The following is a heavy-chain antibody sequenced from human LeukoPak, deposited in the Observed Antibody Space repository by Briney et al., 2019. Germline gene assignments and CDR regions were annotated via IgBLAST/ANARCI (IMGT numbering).Heavy chain of an antibody. D-gene: IGHD3-10*01. CDR3: ARTTYYYGSGSYWFDP. J-gene: IGHJ5*02. Sequence: SGPALVKPTQTLTLTCTFSGFARSTSGMRVGWIRQPPGKALEWLSRIDWDDDKFYTTSLKTRLTISTHTSNNHVVLTMTNLDPVDTATYYCARTTYYYGSGSYWFDPWGQGTLVTVSS. CDR2: IDWDDDK. CDR1: GFARSTSGMR. V-gene: IGHV2-70*04.